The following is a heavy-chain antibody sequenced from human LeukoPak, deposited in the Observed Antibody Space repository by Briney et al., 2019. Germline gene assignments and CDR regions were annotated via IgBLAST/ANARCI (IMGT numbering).Heavy chain of an antibody. CDR1: GFTVSVNY. J-gene: IGHJ4*02. CDR2: IYSGGNI. D-gene: IGHD5-24*01. CDR3: ARGAARMVEMGTMISFAY. V-gene: IGHV3-66*01. Sequence: GGSLRLSCAAFGFTVSVNYMSWVRQAPGKGLECVSVIYSGGNIYYADSVKGRFTISRDNSKNTLYLQMNSLRAEDTAVYYCARGAARMVEMGTMISFAYWGQGTLVTVSS.